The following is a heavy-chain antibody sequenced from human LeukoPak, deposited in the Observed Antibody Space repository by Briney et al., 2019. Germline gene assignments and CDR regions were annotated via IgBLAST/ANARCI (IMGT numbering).Heavy chain of an antibody. D-gene: IGHD5-24*01. CDR1: GFTFSSYG. Sequence: GGSLRLSCAASGFTFSSYGMHWVRQAPGKGLEWVAVIWYDGSNKYYADSVKGRFTISRDNSKNTVCLQMNSLRAEDTAVYYCARDLDGYNPDYWGQGTLVTVSS. CDR2: IWYDGSNK. CDR3: ARDLDGYNPDY. J-gene: IGHJ4*02. V-gene: IGHV3-33*01.